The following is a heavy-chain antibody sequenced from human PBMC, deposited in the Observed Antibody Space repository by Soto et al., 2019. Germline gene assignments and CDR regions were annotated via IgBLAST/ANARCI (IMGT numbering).Heavy chain of an antibody. CDR2: ISAYNGNT. V-gene: IGHV1-18*01. CDR3: ARAHPADIVATIRTPFDY. D-gene: IGHD5-12*01. CDR1: GYTFTSYG. Sequence: ASVKVSCKASGYTFTSYGISWVRQAPGQGLEWMGWISAYNGNTNYAQKLQGRVTMTTDTSTSTAYMELRSLRSDDTAVYYCARAHPADIVATIRTPFDYWGQGTLVTVSS. J-gene: IGHJ4*02.